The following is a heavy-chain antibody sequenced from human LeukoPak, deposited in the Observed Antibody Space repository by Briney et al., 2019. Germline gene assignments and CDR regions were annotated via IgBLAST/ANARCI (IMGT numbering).Heavy chain of an antibody. J-gene: IGHJ4*02. D-gene: IGHD2-2*02. V-gene: IGHV3-30*02. CDR3: AKDPTPIVVVPAAIQTGGDY. Sequence: GGSLRLSCAASGFTFSSYGMHWVRQAPGKGLEWVAFIRYDGSNKYYADSVKGRFTISRDNSKNTLYLQMNSLRAEDTAVYYCAKDPTPIVVVPAAIQTGGDYWGQGTLVTVSS. CDR1: GFTFSSYG. CDR2: IRYDGSNK.